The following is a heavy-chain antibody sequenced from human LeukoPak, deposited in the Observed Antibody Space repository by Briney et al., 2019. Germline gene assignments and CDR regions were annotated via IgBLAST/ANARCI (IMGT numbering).Heavy chain of an antibody. CDR1: GYSISSGYY. D-gene: IGHD5-24*01. V-gene: IGHV4-38-2*02. Sequence: SETLSLTCAVSGYSISSGYYWGWIRQPPGKGLEWIGSMYHSGSTNYNPSLKSRVTISVDKSKNQFSLKLSSVTAADTAVYYCARDRLEYYFDYWGQGTLVTVSS. CDR2: MYHSGST. CDR3: ARDRLEYYFDY. J-gene: IGHJ4*02.